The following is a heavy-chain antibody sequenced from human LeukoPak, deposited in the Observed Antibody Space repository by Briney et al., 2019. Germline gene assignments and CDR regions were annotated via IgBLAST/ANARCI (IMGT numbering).Heavy chain of an antibody. Sequence: GASVKVSCKASGYTFTSYGISWVRQAPGQGLEWMGWISAYNGNTNCAQKLQGRVTMTTDTSTSTAYMELRSLRSDDTAVYYCARVFEGGDYGGYYYGMDVWGQGTTVTVSS. J-gene: IGHJ6*02. D-gene: IGHD4-17*01. V-gene: IGHV1-18*01. CDR1: GYTFTSYG. CDR2: ISAYNGNT. CDR3: ARVFEGGDYGGYYYGMDV.